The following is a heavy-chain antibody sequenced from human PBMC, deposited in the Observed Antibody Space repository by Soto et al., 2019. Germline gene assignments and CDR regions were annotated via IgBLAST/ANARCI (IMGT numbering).Heavy chain of an antibody. CDR2: ISYDGSNK. J-gene: IGHJ4*02. V-gene: IGHV3-30-3*01. Sequence: QVQLVESGGGVVQPGRSLRLSCAASGFTFSSYAMHWVRQAPGKGLEWVAVISYDGSNKYYADSVKGRFTISRDNSNNTLYLQMNSLRAEDTAVYYCARALHSGYYLGPVDYWGQGTLVTVSS. D-gene: IGHD3-22*01. CDR3: ARALHSGYYLGPVDY. CDR1: GFTFSSYA.